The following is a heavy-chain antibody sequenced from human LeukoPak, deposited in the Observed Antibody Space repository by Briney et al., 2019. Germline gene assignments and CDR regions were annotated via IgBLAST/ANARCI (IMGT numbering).Heavy chain of an antibody. V-gene: IGHV1-2*02. CDR3: ARDGVIGTTFDS. Sequence: GASVKVSCKASGYTFTGYSVHLVRQAPGQGLEWMGWINPNSGGTKYALKFQGRVTMTRDTSISTAYMELSRLTSDDAAVYYCARDGVIGTTFDSWGQGTLVTVSS. D-gene: IGHD1-14*01. J-gene: IGHJ4*02. CDR1: GYTFTGYS. CDR2: INPNSGGT.